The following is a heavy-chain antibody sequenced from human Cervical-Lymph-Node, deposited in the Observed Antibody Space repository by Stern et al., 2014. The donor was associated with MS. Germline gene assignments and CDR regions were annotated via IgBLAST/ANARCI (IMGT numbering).Heavy chain of an antibody. CDR3: ARGRISYFDY. CDR1: GFTFSSYG. CDR2: IWYDGSNK. V-gene: IGHV3-33*01. J-gene: IGHJ4*02. Sequence: VQLVQSGGGVVQPGRSLRLSCAASGFTFSSYGMHWVRQAPRTGLEWVAVIWYDGSNKYYADSVKGRFTISRDNSKNTLYLQMNSLRAEDTAVYYCARGRISYFDYWGQGTLVTVSS. D-gene: IGHD2-15*01.